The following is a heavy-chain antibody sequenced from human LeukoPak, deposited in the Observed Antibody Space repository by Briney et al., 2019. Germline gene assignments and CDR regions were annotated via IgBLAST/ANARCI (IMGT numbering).Heavy chain of an antibody. J-gene: IGHJ4*02. CDR3: ARLRLGTYYSDY. D-gene: IGHD1-26*01. Sequence: ASVKVSCTASGYTFTSYGISWVRQAPGQGLEWMGWISAYNGNTNCAQKLQGRVTMTTDTSTSTAYMELRSLRSDDTAVYYCARLRLGTYYSDYWGQGTLVTVSS. CDR1: GYTFTSYG. CDR2: ISAYNGNT. V-gene: IGHV1-18*01.